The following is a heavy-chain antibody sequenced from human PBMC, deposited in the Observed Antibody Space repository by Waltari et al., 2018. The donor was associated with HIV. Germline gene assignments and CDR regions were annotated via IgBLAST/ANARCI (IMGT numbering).Heavy chain of an antibody. J-gene: IGHJ4*02. Sequence: EVQLVESGGGLVQPGGSLRLSCAASGFTFDDYAMHWVRQAPGKGRWLVSGISWNSGSKDYADSVKGRFTISRDTAKNSLYLQMNRLRGEDTALYYCAKDSTYEVATPSPFDHWGQGTAVTVSS. CDR1: GFTFDDYA. D-gene: IGHD2-15*01. V-gene: IGHV3-9*01. CDR2: ISWNSGSK. CDR3: AKDSTYEVATPSPFDH.